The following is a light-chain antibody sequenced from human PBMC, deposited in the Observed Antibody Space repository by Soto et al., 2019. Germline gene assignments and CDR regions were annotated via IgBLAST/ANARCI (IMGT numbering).Light chain of an antibody. J-gene: IGKJ2*01. V-gene: IGKV4-1*01. CDR2: WAS. CDR1: QSVFYSSNNKNY. Sequence: DIVMTQSPDSLAVSLGERATVNCKSSQSVFYSSNNKNYLAWYQQKPRQPPKLLIYWASTRESGVPDRFSGSGSGTEFTLTISSLQAEDVAVYSCQQYYSTPYTFGQGTKLEIK. CDR3: QQYYSTPYT.